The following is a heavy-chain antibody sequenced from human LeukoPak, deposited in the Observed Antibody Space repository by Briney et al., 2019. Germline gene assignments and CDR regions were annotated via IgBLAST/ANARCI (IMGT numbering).Heavy chain of an antibody. V-gene: IGHV4-31*03. Sequence: SETLSLTCTVSGGSISSGGYYWSWIRQHPGKGLEWIGYIYYSGSTYYNPSLKSRVTISVDTSRNQFSLKLSSVTAADTAVHYCARFSTLEYSSSYAFDIWGQGTMVTVSS. J-gene: IGHJ3*02. CDR2: IYYSGST. CDR3: ARFSTLEYSSSYAFDI. CDR1: GGSISSGGYY. D-gene: IGHD6-6*01.